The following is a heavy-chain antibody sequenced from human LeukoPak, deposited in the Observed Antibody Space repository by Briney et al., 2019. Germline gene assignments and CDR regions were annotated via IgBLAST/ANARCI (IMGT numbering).Heavy chain of an antibody. J-gene: IGHJ4*02. CDR1: GYTFIELS. CDR3: VTYGVYGGLSDY. Sequence: ASVKVSCKISGYTFIELSIHWVRQAPGKGLEWMGGYDPEDGETIYAQKFQGRVTMTEDASTDTAYLELNNLRSEDTAVYYCVTYGVYGGLSDYWGQGTLVTVSS. V-gene: IGHV1-24*01. CDR2: YDPEDGET. D-gene: IGHD4-23*01.